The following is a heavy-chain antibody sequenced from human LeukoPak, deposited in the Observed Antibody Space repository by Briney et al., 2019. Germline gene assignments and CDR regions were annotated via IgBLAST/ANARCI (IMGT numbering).Heavy chain of an antibody. J-gene: IGHJ4*02. Sequence: SETLSLTCAVYGGSFSGYYWSWIRQPPGKGLEWIEEINHSGSTNYNPSLKSRVTISVDTSKNQFSLKLNSVTAADTAVYYCARDPPGTGGWGQGTLVTVSS. CDR1: GGSFSGYY. CDR2: INHSGST. V-gene: IGHV4-34*01. CDR3: ARDPPGTGG. D-gene: IGHD3-10*01.